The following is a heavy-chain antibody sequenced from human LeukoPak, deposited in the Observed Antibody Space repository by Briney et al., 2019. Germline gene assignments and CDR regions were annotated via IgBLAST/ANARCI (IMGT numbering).Heavy chain of an antibody. Sequence: SETLSLTCAVYGGSFSGYYWSWIRQPPGKGLEWIGEINHSGSTNYNPSLKSRVTISVDTSKNQFSLKLSSVNAADTAVYYCARGLREWDWSGYYYYYMDVWGKGTTVTVSS. CDR3: ARGLREWDWSGYYYYYMDV. V-gene: IGHV4-34*01. CDR2: INHSGST. CDR1: GGSFSGYY. J-gene: IGHJ6*03. D-gene: IGHD3-3*01.